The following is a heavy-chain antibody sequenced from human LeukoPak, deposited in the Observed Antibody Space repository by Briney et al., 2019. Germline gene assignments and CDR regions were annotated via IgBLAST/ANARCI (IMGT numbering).Heavy chain of an antibody. D-gene: IGHD3-10*01. J-gene: IGHJ4*02. CDR1: GFTFSDYY. CDR2: ISSSGSTI. Sequence: GGSLRLSCAASGFTFSDYYMSWIRQAPGKGLEWVSYISSSGSTIYYADFVKGRFTISRDNSKNTLYLQMNSLRGEDTAVYYCAQGSHYYGSGSHRRGHCFDYWGQGTLVTVSS. CDR3: AQGSHYYGSGSHRRGHCFDY. V-gene: IGHV3-11*04.